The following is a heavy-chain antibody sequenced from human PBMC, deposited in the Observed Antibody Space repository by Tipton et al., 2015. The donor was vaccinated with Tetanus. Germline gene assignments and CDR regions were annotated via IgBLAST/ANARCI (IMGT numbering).Heavy chain of an antibody. CDR3: ARAHCTDGVCNFDF. CDR2: IYPGDSDT. CDR1: GYIFNNYW. Sequence: EVQLVQSGGEVKKPGESLKISCKGSGYIFNNYWIGWVRQKPGKGLEWMGIIYPGDSDTRYSPSFQGQVTISVDKSINTAYLQWGSLKASDTSMFYCARAHCTDGVCNFDFWGQGALVTVAS. D-gene: IGHD2-8*01. J-gene: IGHJ4*02. V-gene: IGHV5-51*01.